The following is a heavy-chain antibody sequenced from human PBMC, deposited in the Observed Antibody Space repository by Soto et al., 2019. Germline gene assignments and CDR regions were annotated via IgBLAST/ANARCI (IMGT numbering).Heavy chain of an antibody. CDR2: INHSGST. V-gene: IGHV4-34*01. CDR1: GGSFSGYY. D-gene: IGHD3-22*01. J-gene: IGHJ4*02. CDR3: ARDRDRITMTH. Sequence: SETLSLTCAVYGGSFSGYYWSWIRQPPGKGLEWIGEINHSGSTNYNPSLKSRVTISVDTSKNQFSLKLSSVTAADTAVYYCARDRDRITMTHWGQGTLVTVSS.